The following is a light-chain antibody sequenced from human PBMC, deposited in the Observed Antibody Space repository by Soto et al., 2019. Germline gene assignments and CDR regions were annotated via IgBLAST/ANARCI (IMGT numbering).Light chain of an antibody. CDR2: DAS. Sequence: EIVLTQSPGTLSLSPGQRATLSCRASQSVGNSLGWFQQQPGQPPRLLIYDASYRAAGIPARFSGSGFGTDFTLTISSLEHEDFAVYYCQQRRNWLWTFGQGTKVEIK. CDR1: QSVGNS. J-gene: IGKJ1*01. CDR3: QQRRNWLWT. V-gene: IGKV3-11*01.